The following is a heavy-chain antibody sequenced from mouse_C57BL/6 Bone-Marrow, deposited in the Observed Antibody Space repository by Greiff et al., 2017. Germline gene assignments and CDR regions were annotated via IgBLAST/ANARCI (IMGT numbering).Heavy chain of an antibody. Sequence: QVQLKESGPGLVQPSQSLSITCTVSGFSLTSYGVHWVRQSPGKGLEWLGVIWRGGSTDYNAAFMSRLSITKDNSKSQVFFKMNSLQADDTAIYYCAKEGDYSGSSDYLFGYWGQGTTLTVSS. CDR2: IWRGGST. V-gene: IGHV2-5*01. D-gene: IGHD1-1*01. CDR1: GFSLTSYG. J-gene: IGHJ2*01. CDR3: AKEGDYSGSSDYLFGY.